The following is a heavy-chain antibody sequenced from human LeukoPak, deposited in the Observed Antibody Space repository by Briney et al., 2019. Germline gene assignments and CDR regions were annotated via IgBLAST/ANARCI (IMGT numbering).Heavy chain of an antibody. CDR3: ARTPQQWPASGNY. J-gene: IGHJ4*02. Sequence: PGGSLRLSCAASGFTFSDYYMSWIRQAPGKGLEWVSYISSSSSYTNYADSVKGRFTISRDTAKHSLYLQMNSLRAEDTAVYYCARTPQQWPASGNYWGQGTLVTVSS. CDR2: ISSSSSYT. D-gene: IGHD6-19*01. V-gene: IGHV3-11*03. CDR1: GFTFSDYY.